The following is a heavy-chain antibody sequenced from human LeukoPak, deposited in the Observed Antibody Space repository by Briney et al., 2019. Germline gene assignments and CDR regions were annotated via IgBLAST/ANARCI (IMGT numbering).Heavy chain of an antibody. CDR1: GFTFDSYV. D-gene: IGHD1-14*01. Sequence: GGSLRLSCAASGFTFDSYVMTWVRQAPGKGLEWASGISASGRSTYYADSVKGRFTISRDNSKNTLYLQMNSLRVEDTAVYYCAKGQPNPNKSYFDYWGQGTLVTVSS. J-gene: IGHJ4*02. CDR2: ISASGRST. CDR3: AKGQPNPNKSYFDY. V-gene: IGHV3-23*01.